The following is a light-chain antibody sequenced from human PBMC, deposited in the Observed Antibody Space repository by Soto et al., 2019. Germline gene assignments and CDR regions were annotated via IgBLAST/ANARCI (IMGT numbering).Light chain of an antibody. CDR1: QSVSSNY. V-gene: IGKV3-20*01. CDR3: QQYHNLWT. J-gene: IGKJ1*01. Sequence: EIVLTQSPGTLSLSPGERATLSCRASQSVSSNYLAWYQQKPGQAPRLLIYGASSRATGIPDRFSGSGSGTDFTLTISRLEPEDFALYYCQQYHNLWTFGQGTKV. CDR2: GAS.